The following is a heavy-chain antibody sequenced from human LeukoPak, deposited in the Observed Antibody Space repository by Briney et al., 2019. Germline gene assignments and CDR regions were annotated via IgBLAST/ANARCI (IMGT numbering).Heavy chain of an antibody. CDR1: GDSVSSKSAV. D-gene: IGHD5-24*01. V-gene: IGHV6-1*01. J-gene: IGHJ5*02. Sequence: SQTLSLTCAISGDSVSSKSAVWNWIRQSPSRGLEWLGRTYHRSKWYNEYAVPVKSRITINPDTSKNQFSLQLSSVTPEDTAVYYCARGGDGYNFYNWFDPWGQGTLVTVSS. CDR2: TYHRSKWYN. CDR3: ARGGDGYNFYNWFDP.